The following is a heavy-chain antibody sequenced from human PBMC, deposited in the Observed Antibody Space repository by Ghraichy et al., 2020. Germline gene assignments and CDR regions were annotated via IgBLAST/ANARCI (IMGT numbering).Heavy chain of an antibody. J-gene: IGHJ6*02. CDR2: ISSSGSTI. CDR1: GFTFSDYY. D-gene: IGHD3-3*01. V-gene: IGHV3-11*01. CDR3: ARGPYYDFWSGYYNGMDV. Sequence: GGSLRLSCAASGFTFSDYYMSWIRQAPGKGLEWVSYISSSGSTIYYADSVKGRFTISRDNAKNSLYLQMNSLRAEDTAVYYCARGPYYDFWSGYYNGMDVWGQGTTVTVSS.